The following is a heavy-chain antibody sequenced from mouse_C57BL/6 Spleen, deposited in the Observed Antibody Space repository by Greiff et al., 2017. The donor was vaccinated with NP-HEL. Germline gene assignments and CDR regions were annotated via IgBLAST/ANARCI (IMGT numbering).Heavy chain of an antibody. Sequence: EVHLVESGGGLVKPGGSLKLSCAASGFTFSSYTMSWVRQTPEKRLEWVATISGGGGNTYYPDSVKGRFTISRDNAKNTLYLQMSSLRSEDTALYYCARLRGLGDYFDYWGQGTTLTVSS. J-gene: IGHJ2*01. CDR1: GFTFSSYT. D-gene: IGHD4-1*01. V-gene: IGHV5-9*01. CDR3: ARLRGLGDYFDY. CDR2: ISGGGGNT.